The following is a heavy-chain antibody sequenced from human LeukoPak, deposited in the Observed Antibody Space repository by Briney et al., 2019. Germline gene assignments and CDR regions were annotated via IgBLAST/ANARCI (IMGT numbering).Heavy chain of an antibody. Sequence: QPGGSLRLSCAASGFTFSTYWMQWVRQAPGEGLVWVSHITSDGSSTTYADSVRGRFTTSRDNAKNTLYLQMNSLRVEDTAMYYCVRDNYGVDYWGQGTLVTVSS. D-gene: IGHD3-16*01. CDR1: GFTFSTYW. V-gene: IGHV3-74*03. CDR2: ITSDGSST. CDR3: VRDNYGVDY. J-gene: IGHJ4*02.